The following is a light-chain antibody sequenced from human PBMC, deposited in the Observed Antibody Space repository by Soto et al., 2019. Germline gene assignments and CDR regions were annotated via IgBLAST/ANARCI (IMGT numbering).Light chain of an antibody. CDR1: NSNIGSNT. Sequence: QSVLTQPPSVSGTPGQRVTISCSGSNSNIGSNTVNWYQKLPGRAPKLLIYRNNQRPSGVPDRFSGSKSGTSASLAISGLRSEDEADYHCAAWDDSLSGPVVFGGGTKLTVL. CDR2: RNN. V-gene: IGLV1-47*01. CDR3: AAWDDSLSGPVV. J-gene: IGLJ2*01.